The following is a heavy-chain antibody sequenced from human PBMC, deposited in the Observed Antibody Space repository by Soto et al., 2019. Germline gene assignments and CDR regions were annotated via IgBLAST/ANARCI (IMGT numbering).Heavy chain of an antibody. J-gene: IGHJ4*02. CDR2: IYSGGST. CDR3: ARKVGIIKFYFDC. V-gene: IGHV3-53*01. CDR1: GCTVSSNY. Sequence: GGSLRVSWAAAGCTVSSNYGSWVRKAPGKGLEWVSVIYSGGSTYYADSVKGRFTISRDNSKNTLYLQMNSLRAEDTAVYYCARKVGIIKFYFDCRGQGTLVTVSS. D-gene: IGHD3-10*01.